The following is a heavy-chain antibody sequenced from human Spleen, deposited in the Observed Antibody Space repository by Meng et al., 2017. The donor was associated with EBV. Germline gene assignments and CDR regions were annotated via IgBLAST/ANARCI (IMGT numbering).Heavy chain of an antibody. J-gene: IGHJ5*02. CDR2: FYYSGST. CDR1: GGSISNSKYY. Sequence: QLQLQGSGPGLVRPSETLSLTCKVSGGSISNSKYYWGWIRQPPGKGLEWIGNFYYSGSTYYNPSLKSRVTITVDTSKNQFSLKLRSMTAADTAVYYCARDPGAEQWVKVWFDPWGQGTLVTVSS. CDR3: ARDPGAEQWVKVWFDP. D-gene: IGHD6-19*01. V-gene: IGHV4-39*07.